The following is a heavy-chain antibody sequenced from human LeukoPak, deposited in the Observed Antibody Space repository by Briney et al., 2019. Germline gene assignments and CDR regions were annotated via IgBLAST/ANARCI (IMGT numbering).Heavy chain of an antibody. D-gene: IGHD2-15*01. J-gene: IGHJ6*03. CDR3: ARVGAATFYWYYMDV. V-gene: IGHV3-7*01. CDR1: GFSFSSYW. Sequence: GGSLRLSCVVSGFSFSSYWMSWVRQAPGKGLEWVASIKKDGSEEYLVGSVKGRFTISRDNAKNSLYLQINSLRVGDTAVYFCARVGAATFYWYYMDVWGKGTTVTVSS. CDR2: IKKDGSEE.